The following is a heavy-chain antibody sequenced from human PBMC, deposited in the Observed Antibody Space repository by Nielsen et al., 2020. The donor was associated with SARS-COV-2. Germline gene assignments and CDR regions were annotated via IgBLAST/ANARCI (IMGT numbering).Heavy chain of an antibody. Sequence: ASVKVSCKASGYTFTSYYMHWVRQAPGQRLEWMGWINAGNGNTKYSQKFQDRVTITRDTSATTAYMELSSLTSEDTAVYHCARGRTAGTLRYFDYWGQGALVTVSS. CDR3: ARGRTAGTLRYFDY. V-gene: IGHV1-3*01. J-gene: IGHJ4*02. D-gene: IGHD6-13*01. CDR2: INAGNGNT. CDR1: GYTFTSYY.